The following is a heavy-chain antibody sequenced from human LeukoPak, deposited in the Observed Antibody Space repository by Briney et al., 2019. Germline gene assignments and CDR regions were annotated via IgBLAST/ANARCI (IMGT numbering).Heavy chain of an antibody. J-gene: IGHJ5*02. D-gene: IGHD4-17*01. V-gene: IGHV3-23*01. CDR3: ATVKYDYGDPVGWFDP. CDR1: GFPFSASA. Sequence: PPGRSLRLSCAASGFPFSASAMTWVRQAPGKGPEWVSHILSTGTTYYADSMRGRFTISRDNSKNTLYLLMTSLRADDTAVYYCATVKYDYGDPVGWFDPWGQGTLVTVSS. CDR2: ILSTGTT.